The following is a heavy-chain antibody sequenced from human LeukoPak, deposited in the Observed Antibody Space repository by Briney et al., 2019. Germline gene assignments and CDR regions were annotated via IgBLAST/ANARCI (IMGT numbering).Heavy chain of an antibody. J-gene: IGHJ4*02. CDR2: INPTGGST. CDR3: ARQAVAGRALDY. D-gene: IGHD6-19*01. CDR1: GYTFTTYY. V-gene: IGHV1-46*01. Sequence: GASVKVSCKTSGYTFTTYYMHWVRQAPGQGLEWMGIINPTGGSTSYAQKFQGRVTMTRDMSTSTVYMELSSLRSEDTAVYYCARQAVAGRALDYWGQGTLVTVSS.